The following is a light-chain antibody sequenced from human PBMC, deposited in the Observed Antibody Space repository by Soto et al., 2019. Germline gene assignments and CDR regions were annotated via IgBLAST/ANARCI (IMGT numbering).Light chain of an antibody. CDR2: AAS. CDR1: QSSSSY. V-gene: IGKV3-20*01. CDR3: QQYSTSPIT. Sequence: ETVLTQSPVTLSLSPGERATLSCRASQSSSSYVTWYQQRPGQAHKRFIYAASRRATGLPDRFSGSGSGTDFTLTISRLEPEDFAVYYCQQYSTSPITVGQGTRLEIK. J-gene: IGKJ5*01.